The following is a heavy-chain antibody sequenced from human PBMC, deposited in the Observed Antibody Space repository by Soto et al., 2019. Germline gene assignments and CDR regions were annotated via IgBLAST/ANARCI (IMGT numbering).Heavy chain of an antibody. V-gene: IGHV4-39*01. Sequence: QLQLQESGPGLVKPSETLSLTCTVSGGSISSSSYYWGWIRQPPGKGLEWIGSIYYSGSTYYNPSLKSRVTIAVDTAKNQFSLKLSSGTAADTAVEYCARHTCITSCYAPPQLGYYYSMDVWGKGTTVTVSS. CDR1: GGSISSSSYY. D-gene: IGHD2-2*01. J-gene: IGHJ6*03. CDR3: ARHTCITSCYAPPQLGYYYSMDV. CDR2: IYYSGST.